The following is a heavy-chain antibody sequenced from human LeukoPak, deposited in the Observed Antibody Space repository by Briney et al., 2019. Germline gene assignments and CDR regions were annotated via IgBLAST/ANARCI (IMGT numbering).Heavy chain of an antibody. CDR3: ARVGITMVRGVITWFDP. CDR1: GGSISSGGYY. Sequence: SQTLSLTCTVSGGSISSGGYYWSWIRQHPGKGLEWIGYIYYSGSTYYNPSLKSRVTISVDTSKNQSSLKLSSVTAADTAVYYCARVGITMVRGVITWFDPWGQGTLVTVSS. CDR2: IYYSGST. D-gene: IGHD3-10*01. J-gene: IGHJ5*02. V-gene: IGHV4-31*03.